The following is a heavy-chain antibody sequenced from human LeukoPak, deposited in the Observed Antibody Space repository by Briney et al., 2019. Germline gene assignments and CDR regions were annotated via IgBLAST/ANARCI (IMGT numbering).Heavy chain of an antibody. CDR2: IKSKSDGGTT. CDR3: ITDFALIVDSGKFDY. V-gene: IGHV3-15*01. CDR1: GFKFTDAW. J-gene: IGHJ4*02. D-gene: IGHD3-10*01. Sequence: GGSLRLSCAVSGFKFTDAWMCWVRQAPGKGLEWVGRIKSKSDGGTTDYAAPVKGRFTISRDDSKNTVYLQMNSLKTEDTAVYYCITDFALIVDSGKFDYWGQGTLVTVSS.